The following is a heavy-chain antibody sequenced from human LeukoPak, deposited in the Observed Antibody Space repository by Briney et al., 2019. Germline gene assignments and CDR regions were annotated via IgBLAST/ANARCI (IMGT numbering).Heavy chain of an antibody. J-gene: IGHJ4*02. Sequence: ASVKVSCKASGYTFNSYDINWVRQAPGQGLEWMGWTNPNSGYTGYAQKFQGRVTITRNTSIRTVHMELSSLRSEDTAVYYCARVAGSIDYWGQGTLVTVSS. D-gene: IGHD6-19*01. CDR1: GYTFNSYD. V-gene: IGHV1-8*03. CDR2: TNPNSGYT. CDR3: ARVAGSIDY.